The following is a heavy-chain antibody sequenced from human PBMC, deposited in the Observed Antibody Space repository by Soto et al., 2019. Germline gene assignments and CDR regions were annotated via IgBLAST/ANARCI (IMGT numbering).Heavy chain of an antibody. J-gene: IGHJ4*02. D-gene: IGHD3-22*01. CDR2: INPSGGST. CDR1: GYTFTSYY. Sequence: GASVKVSCNASGYTFTSYYMHLVRQAPGQGLEWMGIINPSGGSTSYAQKFQGRVTMTRDTSTSTVYMELSSLRSEDTAVYYCAREVGTYYDSSGSTPGHNDYWGQGTLVTVSS. V-gene: IGHV1-46*01. CDR3: AREVGTYYDSSGSTPGHNDY.